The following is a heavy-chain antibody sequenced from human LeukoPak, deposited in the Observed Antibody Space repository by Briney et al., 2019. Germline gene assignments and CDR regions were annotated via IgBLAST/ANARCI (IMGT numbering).Heavy chain of an antibody. V-gene: IGHV3-13*01. CDR3: ARAGGVYDSSGYPYYFDY. CDR2: IGTAGDT. J-gene: IGHJ4*02. CDR1: GFTFSSYD. Sequence: GGSLRLSCAASGFTFSSYDMHWVRQATGKGLEWVSAIGTAGDTYYPGSVKGRFTISRENAKNSLYLQMNSLRAGDTAVYYCARAGGVYDSSGYPYYFDYWGQGTLVTVSS. D-gene: IGHD3-22*01.